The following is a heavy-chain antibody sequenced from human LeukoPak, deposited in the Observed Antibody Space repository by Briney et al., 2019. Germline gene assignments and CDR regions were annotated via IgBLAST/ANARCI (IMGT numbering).Heavy chain of an antibody. CDR1: GYTFTGYY. CDR3: ARALRPPLYYGSGSYYYGMDV. J-gene: IGHJ6*02. D-gene: IGHD3-10*01. V-gene: IGHV1-2*04. Sequence: ASVKVSCKASGYTFTGYYMHWVRQAPGQGLEWMGWINPNSGGTNYAQKFQGWVTMTRDTSISTAYMELSRLRSDDTAVYYCARALRPPLYYGSGSYYYGMDVWGQGTTVTVSS. CDR2: INPNSGGT.